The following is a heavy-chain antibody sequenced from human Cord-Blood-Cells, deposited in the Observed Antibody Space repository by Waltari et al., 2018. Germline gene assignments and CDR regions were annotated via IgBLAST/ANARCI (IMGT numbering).Heavy chain of an antibody. CDR1: GYTFTGYY. CDR3: ARLGGGMRRHDYFPNDY. CDR2: IKPNNGGT. Sequence: QVQLVQSGAEVKKPGASVKVSCKASGYTFTGYYMHRVRQAPGQGLEWRRWIKPNNGGTNYAQKVQGRVTMTRDTSISTAYMELSRLRSDDTAVYYCARLGGGMRRHDYFPNDYWGQGTLVTVSS. V-gene: IGHV1-2*02. J-gene: IGHJ4*02. D-gene: IGHD3-16*01.